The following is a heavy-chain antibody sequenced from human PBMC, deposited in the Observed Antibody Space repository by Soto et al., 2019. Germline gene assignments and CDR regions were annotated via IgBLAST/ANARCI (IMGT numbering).Heavy chain of an antibody. J-gene: IGHJ4*02. CDR1: GYTFTDSA. D-gene: IGHD2-21*01. V-gene: IGHV1-3*01. CDR3: AKGSRMWTPDY. CDR2: IAPGNGNT. Sequence: ASVKVSFKASGYTFTDSAIHWVRQAPGQSLEWLGWIAPGNGNTKYSQNFQGRVTITRDTSATTAYMELSSLRSEDTAVYYCAKGSRMWTPDYWGQGTLVTVSS.